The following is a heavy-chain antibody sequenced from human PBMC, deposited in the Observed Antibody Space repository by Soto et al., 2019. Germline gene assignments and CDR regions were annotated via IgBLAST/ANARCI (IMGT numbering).Heavy chain of an antibody. CDR3: ARWPRGSYYYYGMDV. V-gene: IGHV3-53*05. Sequence: PGGSLRLSCAASGFTVSSNYMGWVRQAPGKGLEWVSVIYSGGSTYYADSVKGRFTISRDNSKNTLYLQMNSLRAEDTAVYYCARWPRGSYYYYGMDVWGQGTTVTVSS. D-gene: IGHD5-12*01. CDR1: GFTVSSNY. CDR2: IYSGGST. J-gene: IGHJ6*02.